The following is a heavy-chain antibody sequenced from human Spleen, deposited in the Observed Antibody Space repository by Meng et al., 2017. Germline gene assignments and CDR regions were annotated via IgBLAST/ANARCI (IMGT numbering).Heavy chain of an antibody. CDR1: GSIISGSD. CDR3: TVYITGHM. Sequence: GGSLRLSCAASGSIISGSDIHWVRQASGKGLEGVGRIVTKTKNYATAYAASVKGRFTISRDDSVNTGYLQMNSLRSEDTALYYCTVYITGHMWGRGTMVTVSS. CDR2: IVTKTKNYAT. J-gene: IGHJ3*02. D-gene: IGHD6-19*01. V-gene: IGHV3-73*01.